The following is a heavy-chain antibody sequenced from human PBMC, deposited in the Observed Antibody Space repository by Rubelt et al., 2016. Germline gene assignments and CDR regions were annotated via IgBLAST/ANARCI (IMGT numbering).Heavy chain of an antibody. J-gene: IGHJ4*02. V-gene: IGHV4-39*01. Sequence: DPSLKSRVTISVDTSNNHFSLKLSSLTAADTAVYYCARHGYYYDSSGYEFDYWGQGTLVTVSS. CDR3: ARHGYYYDSSGYEFDY. D-gene: IGHD3-22*01.